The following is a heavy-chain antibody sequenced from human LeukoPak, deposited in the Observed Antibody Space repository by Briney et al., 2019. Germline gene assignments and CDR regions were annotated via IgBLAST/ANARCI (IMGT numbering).Heavy chain of an antibody. V-gene: IGHV3-30*02. CDR1: GFSFSSCG. CDR3: AKIMLVPAAPFDY. Sequence: GGSLRLSCAASGFSFSSCGMHWVRQAPGKGLEWVAFIRSDGNNKYYADSVKGRFTISRDNSKSTLYLQMNSLRTEDTAEYYCAKIMLVPAAPFDYWGQGTLVTVSS. J-gene: IGHJ4*02. CDR2: IRSDGNNK. D-gene: IGHD2-2*01.